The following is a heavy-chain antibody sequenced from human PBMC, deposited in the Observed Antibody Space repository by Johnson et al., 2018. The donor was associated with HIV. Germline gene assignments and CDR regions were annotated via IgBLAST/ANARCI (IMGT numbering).Heavy chain of an antibody. Sequence: VQLVESGGGVVRPGGSLRLSCAASGFTFDDYGMSWVRQAPGKGLEWVSKIIGNGGSTYYADSVKGRFTISRDNSKNTLYLQMNSLRADDTAVYYCVTADRGSAWGQGTTVTVSS. CDR2: IIGNGGST. D-gene: IGHD1-26*01. CDR1: GFTFDDYG. J-gene: IGHJ3*01. V-gene: IGHV3-23*04. CDR3: VTADRGSA.